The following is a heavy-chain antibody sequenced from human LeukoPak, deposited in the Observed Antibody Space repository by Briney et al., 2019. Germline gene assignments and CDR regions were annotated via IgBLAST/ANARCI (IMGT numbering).Heavy chain of an antibody. D-gene: IGHD5-18*01. Sequence: SVKVSCKASGGTFSSYAISWVRQAPGQGLEWMGGIIPIFGTANYAQKFQGRVTITADESTSTAYMELSSLRSEDTAVYYCAREGYSYGSHAYFDYWGQGTLVTVSS. V-gene: IGHV1-69*01. J-gene: IGHJ4*02. CDR3: AREGYSYGSHAYFDY. CDR1: GGTFSSYA. CDR2: IIPIFGTA.